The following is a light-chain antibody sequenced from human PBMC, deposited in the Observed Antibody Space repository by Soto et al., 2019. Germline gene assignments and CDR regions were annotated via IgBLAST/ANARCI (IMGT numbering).Light chain of an antibody. V-gene: IGKV3-15*01. CDR3: QQYNYWPPIT. Sequence: DIVLTQSPPTLSLAPGERATLSCRASQSVKTFLVWYQQRPGQSPTLLIYGIYIRATGVPVRFTGSGSGTEFTLTITSLQSEDFATYYCQQYNYWPPITFGQGTRLEIK. J-gene: IGKJ5*01. CDR1: QSVKTF. CDR2: GIY.